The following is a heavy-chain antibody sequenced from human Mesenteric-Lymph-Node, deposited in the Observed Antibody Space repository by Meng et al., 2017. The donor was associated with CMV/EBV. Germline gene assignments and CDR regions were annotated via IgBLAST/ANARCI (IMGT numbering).Heavy chain of an antibody. D-gene: IGHD6-13*01. CDR3: ARGTAAVKGDN. CDR1: GFSFSSNS. CDR2: ISSSSNYI. J-gene: IGHJ4*02. Sequence: GESLKISCAASGFSFSSNSMNWVRQAPGKGLEWVSSISSSSNYIYYTDSVKGRFITSRDNAKNSLYLQMNSLRAEDTAVYYCARGTAAVKGDNWGQGTLVTVSS. V-gene: IGHV3-21*01.